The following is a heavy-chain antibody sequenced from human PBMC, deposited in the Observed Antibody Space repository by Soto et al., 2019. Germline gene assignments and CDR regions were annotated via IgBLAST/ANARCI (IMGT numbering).Heavy chain of an antibody. Sequence: KTSETLSLTCAVYGGSFSGHYWGWFRQPPGKGLEWIGEVKHSGNINYNPSLKTRLTASVDTSKNQFSLKLSSMTAADTAMYYCARGSHFDFSSGYADSFDVWGQGTMVTVSS. CDR3: ARGSHFDFSSGYADSFDV. CDR2: VKHSGNI. J-gene: IGHJ3*01. CDR1: GGSFSGHY. D-gene: IGHD3-3*01. V-gene: IGHV4-34*01.